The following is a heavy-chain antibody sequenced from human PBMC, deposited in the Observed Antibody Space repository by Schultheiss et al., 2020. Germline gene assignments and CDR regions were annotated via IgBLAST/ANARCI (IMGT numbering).Heavy chain of an antibody. CDR2: IKQDGSEK. V-gene: IGHV3-7*01. J-gene: IGHJ6*02. CDR3: ARDIAASGYYYYGMDV. Sequence: GGSLRLSCAASGFTFSGSAMHWVRQAPGKGLEWVANIKQDGSEKYYVDSVKGRFTISRDNAKNSLYLQMNSLRAEDTAVYYCARDIAASGYYYYGMDVWGQGTTVTVS. CDR1: GFTFSGSA. D-gene: IGHD6-13*01.